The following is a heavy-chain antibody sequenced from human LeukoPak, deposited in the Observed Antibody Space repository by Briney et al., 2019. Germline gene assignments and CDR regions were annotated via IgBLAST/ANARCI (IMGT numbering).Heavy chain of an antibody. J-gene: IGHJ4*02. CDR3: AREPSAVTGYFDY. D-gene: IGHD6-19*01. Sequence: GGSLRLSCAASGFTFSSYWMHWVRQAPGKGLVWVSRIETDGSSTNYADSVKGRFTISRDNAKNTLYLQMNSLRAEDTAVYYCAREPSAVTGYFDYWGQGTLVTVSS. CDR1: GFTFSSYW. CDR2: IETDGSST. V-gene: IGHV3-74*01.